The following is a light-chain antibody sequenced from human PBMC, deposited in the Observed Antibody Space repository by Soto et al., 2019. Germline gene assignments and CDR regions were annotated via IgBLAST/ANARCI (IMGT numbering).Light chain of an antibody. V-gene: IGKV4-1*01. Sequence: DIVMTQSPDSLAVSLGERATINCKSIQRVLPRPNNKNYLAWHQQKPGQPPKLLIYWASTRESGVPDRFSGSGSGTDFTLTISSLQAEDVAVNYCQQYYSSPLTFGGGTKVEIK. CDR2: WAS. CDR3: QQYYSSPLT. CDR1: QRVLPRPNNKNY. J-gene: IGKJ4*01.